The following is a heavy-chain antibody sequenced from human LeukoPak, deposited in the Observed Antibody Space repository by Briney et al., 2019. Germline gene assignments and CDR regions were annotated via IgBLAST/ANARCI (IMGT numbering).Heavy chain of an antibody. D-gene: IGHD3-10*01. CDR1: GGSINSNTYF. J-gene: IGHJ4*02. CDR3: ARHDALYYYYGSGRVSYFDY. Sequence: SETLSLTCTVSGGSINSNTYFWGRIRQPPGKGLEWIGSIYYSGSTYYNPSLKSRVTISADTSKNQFSLKLSSVTAADTAVYYCARHDALYYYYGSGRVSYFDYWGQGTLVTVSS. V-gene: IGHV4-39*01. CDR2: IYYSGST.